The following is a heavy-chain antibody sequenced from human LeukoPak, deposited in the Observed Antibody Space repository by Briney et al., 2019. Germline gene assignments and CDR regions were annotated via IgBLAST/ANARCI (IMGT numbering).Heavy chain of an antibody. V-gene: IGHV3-23*01. J-gene: IGHJ4*02. CDR1: GFTFSSYG. CDR3: ARNLGYCSSTSCATFDY. CDR2: ISGSGGST. D-gene: IGHD2-2*01. Sequence: PGGTLRLSCAASGFTFSSYGMSWVRQAPGKGLEWVSAISGSGGSTYYADSVKGRFTISRDNSKNTLYLQMNSLRAEDTALYYCARNLGYCSSTSCATFDYWGQGTLVTVSS.